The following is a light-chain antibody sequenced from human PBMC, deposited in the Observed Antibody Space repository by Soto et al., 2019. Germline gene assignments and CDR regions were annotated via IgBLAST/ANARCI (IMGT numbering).Light chain of an antibody. V-gene: IGKV1-39*01. J-gene: IGKJ3*01. CDR2: AAS. CDR1: QNINNY. Sequence: DIQMTQSPSSLSASVGDRVTITCQASQNINNYLNWYQQKPGKAPKLLIYAASSLQSGVPSRFSGSGSGTDFILTISSLQPEDFATYYCQQSYSTLFTFGPGTKVDIK. CDR3: QQSYSTLFT.